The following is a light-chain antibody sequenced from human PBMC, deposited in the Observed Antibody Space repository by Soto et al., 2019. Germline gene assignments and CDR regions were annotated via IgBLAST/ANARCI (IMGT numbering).Light chain of an antibody. CDR1: SSDVGGYNY. J-gene: IGLJ3*02. Sequence: SALTQPASVSGSPGQSITISCTGTSSDVGGYNYVSWYQQHPGKAPKLMIYEVSNRPSGVSNRFSGSKSGNTASLTISGLQAEDEAYYYCSSYTSSSTRVFGGGTKLTVL. CDR3: SSYTSSSTRV. CDR2: EVS. V-gene: IGLV2-14*01.